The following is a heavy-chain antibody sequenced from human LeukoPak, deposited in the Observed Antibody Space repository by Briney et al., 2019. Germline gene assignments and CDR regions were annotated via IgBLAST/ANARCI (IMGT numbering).Heavy chain of an antibody. V-gene: IGHV3-9*03. CDR1: GFTFDDYA. D-gene: IGHD1-26*01. Sequence: PGESLRLSCAASGFTFDDYAMHWVRRAPGKGLELGTGISWNSGTIAYPDFVKGRFTISRDNAKNSLYLQMNSLRAEYMAFYYCAKGGSGSYIGGLGWGFDYWGQGTLVTVSS. J-gene: IGHJ4*02. CDR3: AKGGSGSYIGGLGWGFDY. CDR2: ISWNSGTI.